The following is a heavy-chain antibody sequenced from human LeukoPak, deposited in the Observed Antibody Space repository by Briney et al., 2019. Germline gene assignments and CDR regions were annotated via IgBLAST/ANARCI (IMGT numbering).Heavy chain of an antibody. Sequence: ASVKVSCKASGYTFTGYYMHWVRQAPGQGLEWMGIINPSGGSTSYAQKFQGRVTMTRDTSTSTVYMELSSLRSEDTAVYYCARGGRGIAVAGTGDLDYWGQGTLVTVSS. CDR2: INPSGGST. CDR1: GYTFTGYY. CDR3: ARGGRGIAVAGTGDLDY. D-gene: IGHD6-19*01. V-gene: IGHV1-46*01. J-gene: IGHJ4*02.